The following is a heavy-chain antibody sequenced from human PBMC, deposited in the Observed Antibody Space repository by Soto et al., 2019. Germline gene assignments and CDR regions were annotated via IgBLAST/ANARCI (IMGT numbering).Heavy chain of an antibody. CDR3: ARERITIFGVVTLNWFDP. J-gene: IGHJ5*02. Sequence: EVQLVESGGGLVKPGGSLRLSCAASGFTFSSYSMNWVRQAPGKGLEWVSSISSSSSYIYYADSVKGRFTISRDNAKNSLYLQMNSLRAEDTAVYYCARERITIFGVVTLNWFDPWGQGTLVTVSS. CDR1: GFTFSSYS. V-gene: IGHV3-21*01. D-gene: IGHD3-3*01. CDR2: ISSSSSYI.